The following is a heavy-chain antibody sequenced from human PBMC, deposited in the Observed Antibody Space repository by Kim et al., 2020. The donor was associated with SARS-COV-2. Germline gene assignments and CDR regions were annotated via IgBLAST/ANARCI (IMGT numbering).Heavy chain of an antibody. Sequence: SETLSLTCTVSGGSLSNYYWSWIRQPPGKGLEWIGNIYNRGSPSFIPSLKSRVTISIDTSKNQFSLKLSSVTAADTAMYFCTSAFNGVTDAFDFWGQGTMVTVSS. V-gene: IGHV4-59*08. CDR3: TSAFNGVTDAFDF. D-gene: IGHD2-21*02. CDR2: IYNRGSP. J-gene: IGHJ3*01. CDR1: GGSLSNYY.